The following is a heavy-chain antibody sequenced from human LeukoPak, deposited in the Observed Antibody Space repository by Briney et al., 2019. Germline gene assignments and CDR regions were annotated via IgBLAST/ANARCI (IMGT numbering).Heavy chain of an antibody. J-gene: IGHJ4*02. D-gene: IGHD5-12*01. CDR1: GGTFSSYA. CDR3: ARAGYSGYDLGY. V-gene: IGHV1-69*04. CDR2: IIPILGIA. Sequence: PVKVSCKASGGTFSSYAISWVRQAPGQGLEWMGRIIPILGIANYAQKFQGRVTITADKSTSTAYMELSSLRSEDTAVYYCARAGYSGYDLGYWGQGTLVTVSS.